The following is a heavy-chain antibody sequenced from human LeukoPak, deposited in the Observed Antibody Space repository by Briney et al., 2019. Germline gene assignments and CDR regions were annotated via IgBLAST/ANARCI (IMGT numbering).Heavy chain of an antibody. V-gene: IGHV1-3*01. CDR2: INAGNGNT. CDR1: GYTFTSYA. Sequence: GASVKVSCKASGYTFTSYAMHWVRQAPGQRLEWMGWINAGNGNTKYSQKFQGRVTITRDTSASTAYMELSSLRSEDTAVYYCARGDPESEYYGMDVWGQGTTVTVSS. J-gene: IGHJ6*02. CDR3: ARGDPESEYYGMDV.